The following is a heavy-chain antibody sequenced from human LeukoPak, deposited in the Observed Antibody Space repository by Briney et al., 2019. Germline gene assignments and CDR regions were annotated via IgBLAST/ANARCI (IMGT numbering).Heavy chain of an antibody. CDR3: ARGLPYRWD. V-gene: IGHV4-34*01. J-gene: IGHJ6*02. CDR2: INHSGST. D-gene: IGHD1-26*01. Sequence: SETLPLTCAVYGGSFSGYYWNWIRQPPGKGLEWIGEINHSGSTNYNPSLKSRVTISVDTSKNQFSLKLYSVTAADTAVYYCARGLPYRWDWGQGTTVTVSS. CDR1: GGSFSGYY.